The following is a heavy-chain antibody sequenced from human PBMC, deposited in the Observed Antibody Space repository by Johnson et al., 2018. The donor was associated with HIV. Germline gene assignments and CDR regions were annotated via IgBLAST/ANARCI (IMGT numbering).Heavy chain of an antibody. CDR1: GFTVSSNY. Sequence: VQLVESGGGVVQPGRSLRLSCAASGFTVSSNYMSWVRQAPGKGLEWVSVIYSGGSAFYADSVKGRFIISRDNAKNSLSLQMNRLRAEDTALYDCTRVRMTPSLGAFDIWGQGTMVTVSA. CDR3: TRVRMTPSLGAFDI. V-gene: IGHV3-66*01. D-gene: IGHD3-16*02. J-gene: IGHJ3*02. CDR2: IYSGGSA.